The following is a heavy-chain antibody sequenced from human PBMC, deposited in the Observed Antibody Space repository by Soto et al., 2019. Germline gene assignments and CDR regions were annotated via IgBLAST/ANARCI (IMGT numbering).Heavy chain of an antibody. Sequence: EMELLESGGGLVQPGGSLRLSCEASGFTFSSYAMSWVRQAPGQGLEWVSDISGSGGGTYYAASVRGRFTISKDNSKNTVYLQMNSLRAEDTAVYFCGRIVEHYYILPVGGLDYWGQGTLSPSPQ. V-gene: IGHV3-23*01. CDR2: ISGSGGGT. D-gene: IGHD3-9*01. J-gene: IGHJ4*02. CDR1: GFTFSSYA. CDR3: GRIVEHYYILPVGGLDY.